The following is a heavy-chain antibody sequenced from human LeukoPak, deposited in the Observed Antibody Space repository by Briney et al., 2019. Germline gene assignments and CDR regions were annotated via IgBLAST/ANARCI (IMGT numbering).Heavy chain of an antibody. V-gene: IGHV3-30*03. J-gene: IGHJ4*02. CDR2: ISYDGDNK. D-gene: IGHD3-16*01. CDR1: GFTFSSYG. Sequence: GGSLRLSCAASGFTFSSYGMHWVRQAPGKGLEWVAVISYDGDNKYFADSVKGRFTISRDNSKNTLYLQMNSLRAEDTAVYYCARMPLGDWGQGTLVTVSS. CDR3: ARMPLGD.